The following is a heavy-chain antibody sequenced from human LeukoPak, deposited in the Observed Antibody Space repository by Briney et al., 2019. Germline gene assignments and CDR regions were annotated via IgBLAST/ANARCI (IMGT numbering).Heavy chain of an antibody. CDR3: ARARAHSGYESSRGYGMDV. CDR1: GYTFTGYY. J-gene: IGHJ6*02. V-gene: IGHV1-2*02. CDR2: INPNSGGT. Sequence: ASVKVSCKASGYTFTGYYMHWVRQAPGKGLEGMGWINPNSGGTNYAQKFQGRVTMTRDTSISTAYMELSRLRSDDTAVYYCARARAHSGYESSRGYGMDVWGQGTTVTVSS. D-gene: IGHD5-12*01.